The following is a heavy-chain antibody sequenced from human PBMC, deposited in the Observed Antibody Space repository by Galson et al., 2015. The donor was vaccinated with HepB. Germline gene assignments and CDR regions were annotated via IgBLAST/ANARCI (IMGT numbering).Heavy chain of an antibody. V-gene: IGHV3-11*06. J-gene: IGHJ4*02. D-gene: IGHD1-1*01. Sequence: SLRLSCAASGFTFSDYYMSWIRQAPGKGLEWVSYISSSSSYTNYADSVKGRFTISRDNAKNSLYLQMNSLRAEDTAVYYCARYNWNDNYFDYWGQGTLVTVSS. CDR3: ARYNWNDNYFDY. CDR2: ISSSSSYT. CDR1: GFTFSDYY.